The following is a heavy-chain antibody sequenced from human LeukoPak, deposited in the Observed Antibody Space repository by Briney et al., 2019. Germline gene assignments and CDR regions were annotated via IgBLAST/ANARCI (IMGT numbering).Heavy chain of an antibody. Sequence: SETLSLTCAVYGGSFSGYYWSWIRQPPGKGLEWIGEINHSGSTNYNPSLKSRVTISVDTSKNQFSLKLRSVTAADTAVYYCARHEHIYGLLSYFDYWGQGTLVTVSS. CDR1: GGSFSGYY. D-gene: IGHD5-18*01. V-gene: IGHV4-34*01. CDR2: INHSGST. J-gene: IGHJ4*02. CDR3: ARHEHIYGLLSYFDY.